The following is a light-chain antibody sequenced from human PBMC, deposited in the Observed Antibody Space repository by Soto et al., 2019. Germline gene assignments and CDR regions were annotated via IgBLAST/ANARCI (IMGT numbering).Light chain of an antibody. J-gene: IGKJ1*01. CDR3: QQYNNWPTWT. CDR1: QRVSSH. CDR2: AAS. Sequence: ETVMTQSPVTLSVSPGDTATLSCRASQRVSSHLAWYQQKPGQPPRLLIYAASTRATGIAGRFSGSGSETEFTLTISSLQAEDSAVYFCQQYNNWPTWTFGQGTNVEI. V-gene: IGKV3-15*01.